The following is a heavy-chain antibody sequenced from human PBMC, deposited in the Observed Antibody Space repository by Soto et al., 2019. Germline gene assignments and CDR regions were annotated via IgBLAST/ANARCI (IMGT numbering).Heavy chain of an antibody. CDR1: GGSFSGYY. V-gene: IGHV4-34*01. Sequence: QVQLQQWGAGLLKPSETLSFTCAVYGGSFSGYYWSWIRQPPGKGLEWIGEINHSGSTDYNPSLKSRVTISVDTSKNQFSLKLSSVTAADTAVYYCARVPRGRSHDYWGQGTLVTVSS. CDR3: ARVPRGRSHDY. CDR2: INHSGST. J-gene: IGHJ4*02.